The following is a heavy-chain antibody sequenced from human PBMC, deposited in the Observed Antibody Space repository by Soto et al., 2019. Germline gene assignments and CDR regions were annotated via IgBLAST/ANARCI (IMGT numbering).Heavy chain of an antibody. CDR1: GYTFTSYA. Sequence: QVQLVQSGAEVKKPGASVKVSCKASGYTFTSYAMHWVRQAPGQRLEWMGWINAGNGHTKYSQKFQGRVSITRDTSASTAYMELTSPRSEDTAVYYCARSSGFYYVDYWGQGTLVTVSS. CDR3: ARSSGFYYVDY. J-gene: IGHJ4*02. CDR2: INAGNGHT. D-gene: IGHD3-22*01. V-gene: IGHV1-3*01.